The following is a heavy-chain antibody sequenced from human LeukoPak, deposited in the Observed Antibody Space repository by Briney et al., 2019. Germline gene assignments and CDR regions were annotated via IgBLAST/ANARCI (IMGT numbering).Heavy chain of an antibody. CDR3: ARHVVSRLYYFDY. CDR2: INHSGST. CDR1: GGSFSGYY. Sequence: SETLSLTCAVYGGSFSGYYWSWIRQPPGKGLEWIGEINHSGSTNYNPSLKSRVTISVDTSKNQFSLKLSSVTAADTAVYYCARHVVSRLYYFDYWGQGTLVTVSS. V-gene: IGHV4-34*01. J-gene: IGHJ4*02.